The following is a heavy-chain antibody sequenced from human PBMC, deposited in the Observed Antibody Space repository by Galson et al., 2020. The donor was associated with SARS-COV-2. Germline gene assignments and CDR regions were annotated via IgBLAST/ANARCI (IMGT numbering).Heavy chain of an antibody. Sequence: GESLKISCVDSGFTFTNYHMSWIRQAPGKGLECVSYISKRSDDINYADSVKGRFTISRDNAKNSLYLQMDSLRVEDTAVYYCARDLSGGWGSWWFDPWGQGTLVTVSS. J-gene: IGHJ5*02. CDR3: ARDLSGGWGSWWFDP. V-gene: IGHV3-11*05. CDR1: GFTFTNYH. D-gene: IGHD3-16*01. CDR2: ISKRSDDI.